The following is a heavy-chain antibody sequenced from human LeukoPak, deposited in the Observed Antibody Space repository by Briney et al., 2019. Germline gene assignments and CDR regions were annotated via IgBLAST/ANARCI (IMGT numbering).Heavy chain of an antibody. D-gene: IGHD3-16*01. J-gene: IGHJ4*02. Sequence: SETLSLTCTVSGGSISSYYWSWIRQPPGKGLEWIGYIYYSGSTNYNPSLKSRVTISVDSSKNQFSLKLSSVTAADTAVYYCAACGGGDFDYWGQGTLVTVSS. CDR2: IYYSGST. CDR1: GGSISSYY. V-gene: IGHV4-59*01. CDR3: AACGGGDFDY.